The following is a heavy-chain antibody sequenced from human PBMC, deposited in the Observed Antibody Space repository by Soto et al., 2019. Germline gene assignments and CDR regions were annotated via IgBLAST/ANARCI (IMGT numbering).Heavy chain of an antibody. CDR3: TRDLGGVLSYEELYEHWFDP. CDR1: GYTFTSYG. J-gene: IGHJ5*02. Sequence: QVQLVQSGAEVKKPGASVKVSCKASGYTFTSYGISWVRQAPGQGLEWMGWISAYNGNTNYAQKLQGRVTMTTDSSTSTAYRVLGSRSSDDMAVYICTRDLGGVLSYEELYEHWFDPWGQGTPVTVSS. CDR2: ISAYNGNT. D-gene: IGHD3-10*01. V-gene: IGHV1-18*03.